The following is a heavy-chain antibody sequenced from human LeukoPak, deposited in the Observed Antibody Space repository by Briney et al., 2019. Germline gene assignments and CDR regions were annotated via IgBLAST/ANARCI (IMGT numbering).Heavy chain of an antibody. V-gene: IGHV3-23*01. Sequence: GGSLRLSCAASGFAFSSHAMCRVRQAPGKGLEWVSSIDISGGSTYYADSAEGRFTISRDNSKNTLYLQMNGLRVEDTALYYCANEVRPNDYWGQGTLVTVSS. D-gene: IGHD1-1*01. J-gene: IGHJ4*02. CDR3: ANEVRPNDY. CDR2: IDISGGST. CDR1: GFAFSSHA.